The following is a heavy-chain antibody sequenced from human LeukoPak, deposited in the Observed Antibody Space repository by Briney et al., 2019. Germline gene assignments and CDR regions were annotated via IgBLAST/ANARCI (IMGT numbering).Heavy chain of an antibody. V-gene: IGHV4-39*01. CDR1: GGSISSSSYY. D-gene: IGHD6-19*01. Sequence: PSETLSLTCTVSGGSISSSSYYWGWIRQPPGKGLEWIGSIYYSGSTYYNPSLKSRVTISVDTSKNQFSLKLSSVTAADTTVYYCARGIAVPPWGWSDPWGQGTLVTVSS. CDR2: IYYSGST. CDR3: ARGIAVPPWGWSDP. J-gene: IGHJ5*02.